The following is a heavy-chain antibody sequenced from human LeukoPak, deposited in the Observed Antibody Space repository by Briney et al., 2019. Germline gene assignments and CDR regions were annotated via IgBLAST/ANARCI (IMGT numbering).Heavy chain of an antibody. CDR1: VGSISDGNNY. V-gene: IGHV4-31*03. CDR2: IFYSGST. J-gene: IGHJ4*02. D-gene: IGHD3-9*01. Sequence: SQTLSLTCTVSVGSISDGNNYWSWIRQHPGKGLEWIGYIFYSGSTYYNPSLKSRVTISVETSKNQFSLKLNSVTAADTAVYYCARDFEKQPTDYGGQGTLVTVS. CDR3: ARDFEKQPTDY.